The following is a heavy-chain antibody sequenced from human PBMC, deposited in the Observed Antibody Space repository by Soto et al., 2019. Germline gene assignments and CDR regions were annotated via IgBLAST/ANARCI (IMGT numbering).Heavy chain of an antibody. CDR3: ARAYGSGYMDV. CDR2: IYYSGST. V-gene: IGHV4-31*01. Sequence: QVQLQESGPGLVKPSQTLSLTCTVSGGSISSGGYYWSWIRQHPGKGLEWIGYIYYSGSTYYKPSLKSPVTISVDTSKIPFSVKLSSVTAADTAVYYCARAYGSGYMDVWGQGTTVTVSS. CDR1: GGSISSGGYY. D-gene: IGHD3-10*01. J-gene: IGHJ6*02.